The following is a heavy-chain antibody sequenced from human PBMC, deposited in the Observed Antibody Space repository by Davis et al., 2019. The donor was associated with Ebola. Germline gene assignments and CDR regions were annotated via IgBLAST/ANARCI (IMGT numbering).Heavy chain of an antibody. CDR1: VITFSSYA. D-gene: IGHD3-3*01. CDR3: ARVVVLEWLLYHDAFDI. CDR2: ISSSGSTI. V-gene: IGHV3-11*01. Sequence: GGSLRLSCTDSVITFSSYAMSWIRQAPGKGLEWVSYISSSGSTIYYADSVKGRFTISRDNAKNSLYLQMNSLRAEDTAVYYCARVVVLEWLLYHDAFDIWGQGTMVTVSS. J-gene: IGHJ3*02.